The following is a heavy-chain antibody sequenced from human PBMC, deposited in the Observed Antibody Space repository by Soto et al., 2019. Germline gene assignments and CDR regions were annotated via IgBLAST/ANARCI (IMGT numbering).Heavy chain of an antibody. CDR2: MKSKTDGGTT. CDR1: GFTFSNAW. V-gene: IGHV3-15*01. J-gene: IGHJ4*01. Sequence: EVQLVESGGGLVKPGGSLRLSCAASGFTFSNAWMSWVRQAPGKGLEWVGRMKSKTDGGTTDYAAPVKGRFTISRDDSKNTLYLQMNSLKTEDTAVYYCTTDIVWGWIQLLTGGGSLLDYWGHGTLVTFSS. CDR3: TTDIVWGWIQLLTGGGSLLDY. D-gene: IGHD5-18*01.